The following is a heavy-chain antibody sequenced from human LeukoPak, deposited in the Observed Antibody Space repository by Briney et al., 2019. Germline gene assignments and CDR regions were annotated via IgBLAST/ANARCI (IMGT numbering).Heavy chain of an antibody. V-gene: IGHV1-2*02. J-gene: IGHJ5*02. Sequence: ASVKVSCKASGYTFTGYYIHWVRQAPGQGLEWMGWINPNSGGTNYAQKFQGRVTMTRDTSISTAYMELSRLRSDDTAVYYCARLYSDFWSPYYHWGQGTLVTASS. D-gene: IGHD3-3*01. CDR3: ARLYSDFWSPYYH. CDR2: INPNSGGT. CDR1: GYTFTGYY.